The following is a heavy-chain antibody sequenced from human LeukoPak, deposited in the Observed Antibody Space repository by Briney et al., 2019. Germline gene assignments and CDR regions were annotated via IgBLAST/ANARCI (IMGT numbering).Heavy chain of an antibody. D-gene: IGHD3-16*02. CDR2: INHSGST. V-gene: IGHV4-34*01. CDR1: GGSFSGYY. CDR3: ARGRGDYVWGSYRYNPHYFDY. Sequence: PETLSLTCAVYGGSFSGYYWSWIRQPPGKGLEWIGEINHSGSTNYNPSLKSRVTISVDTSKNQFSLKLSSVTAADTAVYYCARGRGDYVWGSYRYNPHYFDYWGQGTLVTVSS. J-gene: IGHJ4*02.